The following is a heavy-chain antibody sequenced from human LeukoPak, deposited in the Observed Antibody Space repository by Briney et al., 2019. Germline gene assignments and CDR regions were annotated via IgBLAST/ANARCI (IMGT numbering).Heavy chain of an antibody. Sequence: GGSLRLSCAASGFTFSSYGMHWVRQAPGKGLEWVAFIRYDGSNKYYADSVKGRFTISRDNSKNTLYLQMNSLRAEDTAVYYCAKDLGSSNWFDPWGQGTLVTVSS. V-gene: IGHV3-30*02. CDR3: AKDLGSSNWFDP. CDR2: IRYDGSNK. D-gene: IGHD1-26*01. J-gene: IGHJ5*02. CDR1: GFTFSSYG.